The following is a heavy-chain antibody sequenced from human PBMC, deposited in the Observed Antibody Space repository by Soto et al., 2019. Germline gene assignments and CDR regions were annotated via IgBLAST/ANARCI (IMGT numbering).Heavy chain of an antibody. V-gene: IGHV4-34*01. CDR3: ARGQSSLLLDC. CDR2: INHSGST. J-gene: IGHJ4*02. D-gene: IGHD2-8*02. CDR1: GGSFSGYY. Sequence: QVQLQQWGAGLLKPSETLSLTCAVYGGSFSGYYWSWIRQPPGKGLEWIGEINHSGSTNYNPSLKRRVTISVDTSKNQCSLKLSSVTAADTAVYYCARGQSSLLLDCWGQGVLVTVSS.